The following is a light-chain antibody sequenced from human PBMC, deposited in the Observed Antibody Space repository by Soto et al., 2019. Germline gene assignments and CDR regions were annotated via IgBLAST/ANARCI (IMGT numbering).Light chain of an antibody. J-gene: IGLJ2*01. CDR2: EAN. Sequence: QSVLTQPASVSGSPGQSITISCTGTSSDVGSYSLVSWYQQHPGKAPKLMIYEANKRPSGVSNRFSGSKSGNTASPTISGLQAEDEAEYYCSSYAGYSTSVVFGGGTKLTVL. CDR1: SSDVGSYSL. V-gene: IGLV2-23*01. CDR3: SSYAGYSTSVV.